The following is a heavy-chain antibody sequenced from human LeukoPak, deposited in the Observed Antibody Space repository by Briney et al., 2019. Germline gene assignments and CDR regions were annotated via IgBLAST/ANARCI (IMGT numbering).Heavy chain of an antibody. CDR2: INHSGST. CDR1: GGSFSGYY. Sequence: SETLPLTCAVYGGSFSGYYWNWIRQPPGKGLEWIGEINHSGSTNYNPSLKSRVTISVDTSKNQFSLKLSSVTAADTAVYYCARWGTTYDEDYWGQGTLVTVSS. D-gene: IGHD1-1*01. CDR3: ARWGTTYDEDY. V-gene: IGHV4-34*01. J-gene: IGHJ4*02.